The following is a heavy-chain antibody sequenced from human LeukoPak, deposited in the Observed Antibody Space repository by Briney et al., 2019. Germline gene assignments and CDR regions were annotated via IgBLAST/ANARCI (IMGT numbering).Heavy chain of an antibody. CDR2: INPNSGGT. CDR1: GYTFTVYY. CDR3: ARGYSGFVERDF. J-gene: IGHJ4*02. D-gene: IGHD6-19*01. V-gene: IGHV1-2*02. Sequence: GASVKVSCKASGYTFTVYYIHWVRQAPGQGLEWMGWINPNSGGTNYAQKFQGRVTMTRDTSISTAYMELSRLRSDDTAVYYCARGYSGFVERDFWGQGTLVTVSS.